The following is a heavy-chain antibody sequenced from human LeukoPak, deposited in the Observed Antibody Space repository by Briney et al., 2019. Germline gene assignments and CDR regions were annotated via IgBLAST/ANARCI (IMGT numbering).Heavy chain of an antibody. V-gene: IGHV5-10-1*01. CDR1: GYSFTSYW. CDR2: IDPSDSYT. D-gene: IGHD5-12*01. CDR3: ARHSSRYSGYDLNDAFDI. J-gene: IGHJ3*02. Sequence: KPGESLRISCKGSGYSFTSYWISWVRQMPGKGLEWMGRIDPSDSYTNYSPSCQGHVTISADKPISTAYLQWSSLKASATDMYYCARHSSRYSGYDLNDAFDIWGQGTMVTVSS.